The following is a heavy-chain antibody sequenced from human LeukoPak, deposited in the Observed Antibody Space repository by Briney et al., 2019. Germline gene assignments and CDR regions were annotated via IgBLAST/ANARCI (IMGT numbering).Heavy chain of an antibody. D-gene: IGHD3-10*01. CDR1: GGSISIGDYY. CDR2: IYYSGST. Sequence: PSQTLSLTCTVYGGSISIGDYYWSWIRQPPGKGLEWIGYIYYSGSTYYNPSLKSRVTISVDTSKNQFSLKLSSVTAADTAVYYCARQSRFGELFHWFDPWGQGTLVTVPS. CDR3: ARQSRFGELFHWFDP. J-gene: IGHJ5*02. V-gene: IGHV4-30-4*01.